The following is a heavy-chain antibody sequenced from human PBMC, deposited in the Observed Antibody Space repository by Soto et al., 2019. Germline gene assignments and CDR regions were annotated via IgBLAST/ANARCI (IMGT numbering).Heavy chain of an antibody. CDR1: GFTFSDYY. CDR2: ISSSGSTI. V-gene: IGHV3-11*01. D-gene: IGHD3-10*01. J-gene: IGHJ5*02. Sequence: GGSLRLSCAASGFTFSDYYMSWIRQAPGKGLEWVSYISSSGSTIYYADSVKGRFTISRDNAKKSMYLQMNSLRAEETAVYYCAGRGEAGRNWFDPWGQGNLVTVSS. CDR3: AGRGEAGRNWFDP.